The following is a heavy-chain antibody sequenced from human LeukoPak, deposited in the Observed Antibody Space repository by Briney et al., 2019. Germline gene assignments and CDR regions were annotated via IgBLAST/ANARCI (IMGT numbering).Heavy chain of an antibody. V-gene: IGHV3-21*01. J-gene: IGHJ4*02. CDR3: ARVKDYDILTGFDY. CDR2: ISSSSSYI. D-gene: IGHD3-9*01. Sequence: GGSLRLSCAASGFTFSSYSMNWVRQAPGKGLEWVSSISSSSSYIYYADSVKSRFTISRDNAKNSLYLQMNSLRAEDTAVYYCARVKDYDILTGFDYWGQGTLVTVSS. CDR1: GFTFSSYS.